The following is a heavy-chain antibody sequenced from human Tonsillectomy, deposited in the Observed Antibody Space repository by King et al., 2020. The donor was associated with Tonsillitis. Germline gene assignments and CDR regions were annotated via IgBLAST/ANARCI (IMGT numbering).Heavy chain of an antibody. Sequence: VQLVESGGGLVHPGGSLRLSCAASGFTFSTYAMNWVRQAPGKGLEWISYISSSSSNIYYADSVKGRFTISRDNAKNSLYLQMNSLRAADTAVYYCTIFGNFPPHVFYFWGPGTKVTGSS. CDR1: GFTFSTYA. V-gene: IGHV3-48*01. CDR3: TIFGNFPPHVFYF. CDR2: ISSSSSNI. D-gene: IGHD3-10*01. J-gene: IGHJ3*01.